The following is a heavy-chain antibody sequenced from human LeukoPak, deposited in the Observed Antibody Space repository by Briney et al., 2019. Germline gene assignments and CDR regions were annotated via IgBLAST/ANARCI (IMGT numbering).Heavy chain of an antibody. CDR3: ARVGITFGGVIVAIDY. CDR1: GYTFTSYY. CDR2: INPSGGRT. D-gene: IGHD3-16*02. V-gene: IGHV1-46*01. J-gene: IGHJ4*02. Sequence: ASVKVSCKASGYTFTSYYMHWVRQAPGQGLEWMGIINPSGGRTSYAQKFQGRVSMTRDMSTSTVYMELSSLRSEDTAVYYCARVGITFGGVIVAIDYWGQGTLVTVSS.